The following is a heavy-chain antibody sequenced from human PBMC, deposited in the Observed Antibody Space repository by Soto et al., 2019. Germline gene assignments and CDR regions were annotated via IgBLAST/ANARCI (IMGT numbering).Heavy chain of an antibody. CDR3: VRPQAKELGTIRGAFDI. V-gene: IGHV5-51*01. Sequence: GESLKISCKGSGDTFTSHWIAWVRQMPGKGLELMGLIYPADSDTRYSPSFEGQVTISVDKSISTAYLQWSSLKASDTAMYYCVRPQAKELGTIRGAFDIWGQGTMVTVSS. CDR1: GDTFTSHW. D-gene: IGHD3-10*01. J-gene: IGHJ3*02. CDR2: IYPADSDT.